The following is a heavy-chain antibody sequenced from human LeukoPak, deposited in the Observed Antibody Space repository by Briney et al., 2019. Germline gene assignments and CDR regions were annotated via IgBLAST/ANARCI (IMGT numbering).Heavy chain of an antibody. CDR1: GYTFTSFA. CDR3: ARSIVYSTDSDGGYYFDY. J-gene: IGHJ4*02. Sequence: ASVKVSCKASGYTFTSFAIHWVRQAPGQRLEWMGWISAGDGNTKLSQKFLDRVSITRDTSAVTAYMELNYLRSEDTALYFCARSIVYSTDSDGGYYFDYWGQGTLVTVSS. CDR2: ISAGDGNT. V-gene: IGHV1-3*01. D-gene: IGHD6-13*01.